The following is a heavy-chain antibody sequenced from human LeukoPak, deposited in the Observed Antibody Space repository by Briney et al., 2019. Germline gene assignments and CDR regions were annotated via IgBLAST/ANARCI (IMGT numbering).Heavy chain of an antibody. V-gene: IGHV1-18*01. CDR2: ISAYNGNT. CDR3: ARVKSPNYYDSSGYYPRGAWFDP. CDR1: GYTFTSYG. J-gene: IGHJ5*02. D-gene: IGHD3-22*01. Sequence: GASVKVSCKASGYTFTSYGISWVRQAPGQGLEWMGWISAYNGNTNYAQKLQGRVTMTTDTSTSTAYVELRSLRSDDTAVYYCARVKSPNYYDSSGYYPRGAWFDPWGQGTLVTVSS.